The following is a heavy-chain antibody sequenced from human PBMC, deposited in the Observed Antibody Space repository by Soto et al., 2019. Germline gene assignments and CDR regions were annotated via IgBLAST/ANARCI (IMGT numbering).Heavy chain of an antibody. Sequence: SETLSLTCAVYGGSFSGYYWSWIRQPPGKGLEWIGEINHSGSTNYNPSLKSRVTISVDTSKNQFSLKLSSVTAADTAVYYCARGGAAATPGYYYYYMDVWGKGTTVTVSS. CDR3: ARGGAAATPGYYYYYMDV. CDR2: INHSGST. J-gene: IGHJ6*03. D-gene: IGHD2-15*01. CDR1: GGSFSGYY. V-gene: IGHV4-34*01.